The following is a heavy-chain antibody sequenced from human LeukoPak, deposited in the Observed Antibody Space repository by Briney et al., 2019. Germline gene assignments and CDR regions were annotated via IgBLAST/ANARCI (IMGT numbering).Heavy chain of an antibody. J-gene: IGHJ4*02. V-gene: IGHV3-30*04. CDR3: ARDWQGSPGYYFHY. D-gene: IGHD2-2*01. CDR2: ISYDETNK. CDR1: GFIFSSYA. Sequence: GGSLRLSCAASGFIFSSYAMQWVRQAPGKGREWVAVISYDETNKYYGDSVKGRFTISRDNSKNTLYLQMNSLRAEDTAVYYCARDWQGSPGYYFHYWGQGTLVTVSS.